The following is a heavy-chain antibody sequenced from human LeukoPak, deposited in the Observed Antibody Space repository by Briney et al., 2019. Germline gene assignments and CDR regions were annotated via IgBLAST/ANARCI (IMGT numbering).Heavy chain of an antibody. D-gene: IGHD1-26*01. V-gene: IGHV3-66*01. Sequence: GGSLRLSCAASGFTVSSNYMSWVRQALGKGLEWVSVIYSGGSTYHADSVKGRFTISRDNSKTTLYLQMNSLRDEDTAVYYCARIVAGGAFDIWGQGTMVTVSS. CDR1: GFTVSSNY. CDR3: ARIVAGGAFDI. CDR2: IYSGGST. J-gene: IGHJ3*02.